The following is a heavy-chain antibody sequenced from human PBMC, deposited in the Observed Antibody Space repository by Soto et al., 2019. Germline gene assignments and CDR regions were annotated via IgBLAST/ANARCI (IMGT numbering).Heavy chain of an antibody. J-gene: IGHJ4*02. D-gene: IGHD3-16*01. CDR2: ISGSGGST. CDR3: AKALGHLGELFSYYFDY. Sequence: AGGSLRLSCAASGFTFSSYAMSWVRQAPGKGLEWVSAISGSGGSTYYADSVKGRFTISRDNSKNTLYLQMNSLRAEDTAVYYCAKALGHLGELFSYYFDYWGQGTLVTVS. CDR1: GFTFSSYA. V-gene: IGHV3-23*01.